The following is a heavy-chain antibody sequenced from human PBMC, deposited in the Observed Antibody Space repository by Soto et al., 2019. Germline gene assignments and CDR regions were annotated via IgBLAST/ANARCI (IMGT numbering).Heavy chain of an antibody. Sequence: SETLSLTCTVSGCSISSGDYYWSWIRQPPGKGLEWIGYIYYSGSTFYNPSLKSRVTISVDTSKNQFSLKLSSVTAADTAVYYCASSKGGSYFDYWGQGTLVTVSS. CDR2: IYYSGST. CDR3: ASSKGGSYFDY. V-gene: IGHV4-30-4*01. CDR1: GCSISSGDYY. J-gene: IGHJ4*02. D-gene: IGHD1-26*01.